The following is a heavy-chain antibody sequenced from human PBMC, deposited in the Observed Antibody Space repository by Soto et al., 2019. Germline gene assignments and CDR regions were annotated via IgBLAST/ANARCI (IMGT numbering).Heavy chain of an antibody. V-gene: IGHV1-18*01. J-gene: IGHJ4*02. CDR1: GYTFTSYG. Sequence: ASVKVSCKASGYTFTSYGITWVRQAPGEGLEWMGWISAYNGNINYAQKLQGRVTMTTDTSMSKAYMELRRLGSDDTAVYYCARTSLSSSSSKYWGQGTLVTVSS. CDR3: ARTSLSSSSSKY. D-gene: IGHD6-6*01. CDR2: ISAYNGNI.